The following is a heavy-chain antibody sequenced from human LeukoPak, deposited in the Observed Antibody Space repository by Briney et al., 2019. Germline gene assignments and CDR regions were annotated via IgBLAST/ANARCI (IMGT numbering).Heavy chain of an antibody. J-gene: IGHJ4*02. Sequence: SETLSLTCTVSGGSINSHYWSWIRQPPGKGLQWIGDIYYSERTNYNPSLRSRVTISVDTSKNQLSLKLTSVLAADTAMYYCVRRDNPGWNHFDHWGQGILVTVSS. D-gene: IGHD1-1*01. V-gene: IGHV4-59*08. CDR3: VRRDNPGWNHFDH. CDR2: IYYSERT. CDR1: GGSINSHY.